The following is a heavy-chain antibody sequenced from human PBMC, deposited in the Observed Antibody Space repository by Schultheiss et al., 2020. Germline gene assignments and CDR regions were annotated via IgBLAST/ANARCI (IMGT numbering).Heavy chain of an antibody. CDR3: ASVGSGSYLYYGMDV. Sequence: SETLSLTCAVYGGSFSGYYWSWIRQPPGKGLEWIGEINHSGSTTYNPSLKSRVTISVDTSKNQFSLKLSSVTAAYTAVYYCASVGSGSYLYYGMDVWGQGTPVTVSS. D-gene: IGHD3-10*01. J-gene: IGHJ6*02. CDR2: INHSGST. CDR1: GGSFSGYY. V-gene: IGHV4-34*01.